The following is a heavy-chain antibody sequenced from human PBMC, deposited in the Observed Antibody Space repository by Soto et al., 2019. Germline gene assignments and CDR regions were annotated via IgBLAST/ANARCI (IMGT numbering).Heavy chain of an antibody. CDR3: ARESGWAAAGNFDY. Sequence: ASVKVSCKASGYTFTGYYMHWVRQAPGQGLEWMGWINPNSGGTNYAQKFQGWVTMTRDTSISTAYMELSRLRSDDTAVYYCARESGWAAAGNFDYWGQGTLVTVSS. CDR1: GYTFTGYY. V-gene: IGHV1-2*04. J-gene: IGHJ4*02. CDR2: INPNSGGT. D-gene: IGHD6-13*01.